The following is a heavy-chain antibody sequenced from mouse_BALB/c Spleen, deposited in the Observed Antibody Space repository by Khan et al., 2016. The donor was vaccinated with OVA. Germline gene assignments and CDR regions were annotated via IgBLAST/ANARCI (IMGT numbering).Heavy chain of an antibody. CDR3: ARGLFDG. J-gene: IGHJ1*01. V-gene: IGHV1-26*01. Sequence: EVQLQQSGPELVKPGASVKVSCKASGYTFTDYYMKWMKQSHGTSLEWIGDITPNNGDNFYNQKLQGKAILTVDKYSNTAYTQLNSLSSEDSSVYYCARGLFDGWGAGTTVTVSS. CDR1: GYTFTDYY. CDR2: ITPNNGDN.